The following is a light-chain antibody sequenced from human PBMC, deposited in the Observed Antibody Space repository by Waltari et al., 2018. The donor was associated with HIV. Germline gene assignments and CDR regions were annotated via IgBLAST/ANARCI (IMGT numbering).Light chain of an antibody. V-gene: IGLV3-21*04. J-gene: IGLJ2*01. CDR1: DIGTSS. CDR3: QVWDANTDVV. Sequence: SYVLTQTPSVSVAPGKTATLTCEGSDIGTSSVHWYRQKPGQAPVLVIYYDGERPSGIAERVSGSNSGNTATLTISRVGVGDEADYYCQVWDANTDVVFGTGTKLTVL. CDR2: YDG.